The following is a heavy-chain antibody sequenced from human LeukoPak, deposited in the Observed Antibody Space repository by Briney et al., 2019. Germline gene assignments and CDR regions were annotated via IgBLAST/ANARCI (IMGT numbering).Heavy chain of an antibody. V-gene: IGHV3-30*18. J-gene: IGHJ4*02. CDR1: GFTFSSYG. D-gene: IGHD6-19*01. Sequence: GRSLRLSCAAPGFTFSSYGMHWVRQAPGKGLEWVAVISYDGSNKHHADSVKGRFTISRDNSKNTLYLQMNSLRAEDTAVYYCAKSGEQWLVLGAPGYWGQGTLVTVSS. CDR2: ISYDGSNK. CDR3: AKSGEQWLVLGAPGY.